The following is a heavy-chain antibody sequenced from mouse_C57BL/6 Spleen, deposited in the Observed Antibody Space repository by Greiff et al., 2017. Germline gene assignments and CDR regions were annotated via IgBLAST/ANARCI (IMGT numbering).Heavy chain of an antibody. Sequence: QVHVKQSGAELVKPGASVKISCKASGYAFSSYWMNWVKQRPGKGLEWIGQIYPGDGDTNYNGKFKGKATLTADKSSSTAYMQLSSLTSEDSAVYFCANYGNYEAWFAYWGQGTLVTVSA. V-gene: IGHV1-80*01. D-gene: IGHD2-1*01. CDR2: IYPGDGDT. CDR1: GYAFSSYW. CDR3: ANYGNYEAWFAY. J-gene: IGHJ3*01.